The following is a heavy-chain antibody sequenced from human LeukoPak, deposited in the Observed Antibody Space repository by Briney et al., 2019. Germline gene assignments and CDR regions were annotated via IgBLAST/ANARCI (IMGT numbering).Heavy chain of an antibody. D-gene: IGHD6-13*01. J-gene: IGHJ6*02. V-gene: IGHV3-48*01. CDR1: GFTFSSYS. CDR2: ISSSSSTI. CDR3: ARPQYSSSWRHYYYYGMDV. Sequence: SGGSLRLSCAASGFTFSSYSMNWVRQAPGKGLEWVSYISSSSSTIYYADSVKGRFTISRDNAKNSLYLQMNSLRAEDTAVYYCARPQYSSSWRHYYYYGMDVWGQGTTVTVSS.